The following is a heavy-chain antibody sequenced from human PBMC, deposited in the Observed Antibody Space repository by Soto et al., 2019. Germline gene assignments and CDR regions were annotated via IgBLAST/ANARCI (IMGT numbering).Heavy chain of an antibody. V-gene: IGHV3-74*03. Sequence: GSLRLSCAASGFTFSSYWMHWVRQAPGGELEWVSRINSDESNTMYADSVKGRFTISRDNAKNTLYLQMDSLRADDTAVYYCTKGGTSTSYWGLFDYWGQGTLVTVSS. J-gene: IGHJ4*02. CDR3: TKGGTSTSYWGLFDY. CDR2: INSDESNT. D-gene: IGHD7-27*01. CDR1: GFTFSSYW.